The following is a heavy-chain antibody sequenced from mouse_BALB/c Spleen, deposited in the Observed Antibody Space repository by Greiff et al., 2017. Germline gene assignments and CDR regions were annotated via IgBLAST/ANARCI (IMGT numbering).Heavy chain of an antibody. CDR2: INSNGGST. V-gene: IGHV5-6-2*01. CDR1: GFTFSSYY. J-gene: IGHJ3*01. CDR3: ARQDGITTATGFAY. Sequence: DVMLVESGGGLVQPGGSRKLSCAASGFTFSSYYMSWVRQTPEKRLELVAAINSNGGSTYYPDTVKGRFTISRDNAKNTLYLQMSSLKSEDTALYYCARQDGITTATGFAYWGQGTLVTVSA. D-gene: IGHD1-2*01.